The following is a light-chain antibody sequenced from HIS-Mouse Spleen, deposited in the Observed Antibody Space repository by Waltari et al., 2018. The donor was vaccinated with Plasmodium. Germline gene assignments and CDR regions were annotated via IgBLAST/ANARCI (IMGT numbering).Light chain of an antibody. V-gene: IGKV3-15*01. CDR2: GAS. J-gene: IGKJ3*01. CDR3: QQYNNWSFT. CDR1: QSVSSK. Sequence: EIVMTQSTATLSVSPGERATLSCRASQSVSSKVAWYQQKPGQAPRLLIYGASTRATGIPARFSGSGSGTEFTLTISSLQSEDFAVYYCQQYNNWSFTFGPGTKVDIK.